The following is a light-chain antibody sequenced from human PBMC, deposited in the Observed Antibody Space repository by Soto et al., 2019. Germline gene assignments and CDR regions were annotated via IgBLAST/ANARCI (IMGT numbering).Light chain of an antibody. Sequence: DIQLTQSPSFLSASVGDRVTITCRASQGISSYLAWYQQKPGKAPKLLIYAASTLQSGVPSRFSGSGSGTEFPLTISSLQPEDFAVYYCQHYSNWPPWTFGQGTKVEIK. CDR2: AAS. CDR1: QGISSY. CDR3: QHYSNWPPWT. V-gene: IGKV1-9*01. J-gene: IGKJ1*01.